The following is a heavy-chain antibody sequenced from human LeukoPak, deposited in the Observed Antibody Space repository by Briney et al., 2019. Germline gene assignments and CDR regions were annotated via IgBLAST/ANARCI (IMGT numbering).Heavy chain of an antibody. D-gene: IGHD3-22*01. CDR2: VDPEDGET. Sequence: ASVKVSCKASVYTFTDYYMHWVQQAPGKGLEWMGRVDPEDGETIYAEKFQGRVTITADTSTDTTYMELSSLRSEDTAVYYCATGYYDSSGPFFDYWGQGTLVTVSS. CDR1: VYTFTDYY. CDR3: ATGYYDSSGPFFDY. V-gene: IGHV1-69-2*01. J-gene: IGHJ4*02.